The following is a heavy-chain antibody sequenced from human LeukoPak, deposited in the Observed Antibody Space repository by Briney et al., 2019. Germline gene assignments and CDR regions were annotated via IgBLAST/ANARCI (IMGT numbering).Heavy chain of an antibody. V-gene: IGHV3-74*01. CDR1: GFTFSSYW. D-gene: IGHD1-14*01. Sequence: PGRSLRLSCAASGFTFSSYWMHWVRHVPGKGVVWVARINPGGSSITYADSVKGRFTISRDNAKNTLYLQMDSLRAEDTGVYYCARSNQADDYWGQGTLVTVSS. CDR3: ARSNQADDY. J-gene: IGHJ4*02. CDR2: INPGGSSI.